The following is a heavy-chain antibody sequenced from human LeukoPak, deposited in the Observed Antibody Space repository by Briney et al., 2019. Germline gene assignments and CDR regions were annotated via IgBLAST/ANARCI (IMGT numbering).Heavy chain of an antibody. Sequence: GGSLRLSCAASGFTFSSYSMNWVRQAPGKGLEWVSYISSSSSTIYYADSVKGRFTISRDNAKNSLYLQMNSLRAEDTAVYYCATTSTVTLYYYYGMDVWGQGTTVTVSS. D-gene: IGHD4-17*01. CDR2: ISSSSSTI. J-gene: IGHJ6*02. CDR1: GFTFSSYS. CDR3: ATTSTVTLYYYYGMDV. V-gene: IGHV3-48*01.